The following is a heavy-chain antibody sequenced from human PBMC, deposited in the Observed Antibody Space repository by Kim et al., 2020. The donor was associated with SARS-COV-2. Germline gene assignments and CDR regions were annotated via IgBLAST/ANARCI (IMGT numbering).Heavy chain of an antibody. CDR3: VKGEKPYCTYGRCYHFVH. V-gene: IGHV3-23*01. Sequence: GGSLRLSFAASGFTFSSYAMIWVRQGPEKGLEWVSSISNSGDSTYHTNSVKGRFTISRDNSKNTVSLQMNSLRADDTAVYFCVKGEKPYCTYGRCYHFVHWGPGNLVTFSS. CDR2: ISNSGDST. D-gene: IGHD2-8*01. J-gene: IGHJ1*01. CDR1: GFTFSSYA.